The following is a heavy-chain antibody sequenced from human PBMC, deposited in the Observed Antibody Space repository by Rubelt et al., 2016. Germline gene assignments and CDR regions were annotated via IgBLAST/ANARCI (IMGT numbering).Heavy chain of an antibody. Sequence: SCTGSGFTFSNYWMSWVRQAPGKGLEWVAYIKYDGSEKDYVDSVKGRFTISRDNAKNSLYLQMNGLRDEDTAVYYCARVDGSHSYWGRGTLVTVSS. V-gene: IGHV3-7*02. CDR2: IKYDGSEK. J-gene: IGHJ4*02. CDR1: GFTFSNYW. D-gene: IGHD2-15*01. CDR3: ARVDGSHSY.